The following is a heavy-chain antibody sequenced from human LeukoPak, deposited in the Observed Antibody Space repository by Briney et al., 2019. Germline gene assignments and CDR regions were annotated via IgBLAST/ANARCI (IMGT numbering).Heavy chain of an antibody. V-gene: IGHV3-53*01. CDR1: GFTVSSNY. Sequence: GGSLRLSCAVSGFTVSSNYMNWVRQAPGKGLEWVSVIYSGGGTYYADSVKGRFTISRDNSKNTLYLQMNSLRAEDTAVYYCARSGNYYNAFDYWGQGTLVTVSS. J-gene: IGHJ4*02. D-gene: IGHD3-10*01. CDR3: ARSGNYYNAFDY. CDR2: IYSGGGT.